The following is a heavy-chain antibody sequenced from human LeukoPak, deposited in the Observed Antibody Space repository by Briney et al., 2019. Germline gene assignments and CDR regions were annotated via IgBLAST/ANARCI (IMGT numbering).Heavy chain of an antibody. D-gene: IGHD4-17*01. Sequence: SETLSLTFTVSGGSISSSSYYWGWIRQPPGKGLEWIGSIYYSGSTYYNPSLKSRLTMSVDTSKNQLSLKLSSATAADTAVYYCARSNNDGDHLFDYWGQGTLVTVSS. CDR1: GGSISSSSYY. J-gene: IGHJ4*02. V-gene: IGHV4-39*01. CDR2: IYYSGST. CDR3: ARSNNDGDHLFDY.